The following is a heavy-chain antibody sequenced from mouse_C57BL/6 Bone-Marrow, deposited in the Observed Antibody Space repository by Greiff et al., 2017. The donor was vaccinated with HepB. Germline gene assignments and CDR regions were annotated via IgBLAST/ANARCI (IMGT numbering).Heavy chain of an antibody. CDR2: IRSKSNNYAT. D-gene: IGHD2-4*01. J-gene: IGHJ1*03. Sequence: EVKLVESGGGLVQPKGSLKLSCAASGFSFNTYAMNWVRQAPGKGLEWVARIRSKSNNYATYYADSVKDRFTISRDDSESMLYLQMNNLKTEDTAMYYCVRRGDDYGDVWGTGTTVTVSS. CDR3: VRRGDDYGDV. CDR1: GFSFNTYA. V-gene: IGHV10-1*01.